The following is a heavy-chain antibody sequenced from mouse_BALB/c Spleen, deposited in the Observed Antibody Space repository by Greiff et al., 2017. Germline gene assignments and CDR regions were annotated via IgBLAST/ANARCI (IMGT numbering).Heavy chain of an antibody. Sequence: QVQLQQPGAELVKPGASVKLSCKASGYTFTSYWMHWVKQRPGQGLEWIGEINPSNGRTNYNEKFKSKATLTVDKSSSTAYMQLSSLTSEDSAVYYCARDRDNYWGQGTTLTVSS. CDR2: INPSNGRT. D-gene: IGHD3-3*01. CDR1: GYTFTSYW. V-gene: IGHV1S81*02. J-gene: IGHJ2*01. CDR3: ARDRDNY.